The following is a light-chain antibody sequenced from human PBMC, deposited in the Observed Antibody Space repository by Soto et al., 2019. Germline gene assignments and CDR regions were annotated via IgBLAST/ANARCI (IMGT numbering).Light chain of an antibody. CDR1: QSVSSSY. CDR3: QQRNSWPPIT. CDR2: GAS. Sequence: EIVMTQSPATLSVSPGERATLSCRASQSVSSSYLAWYQQKPGQAPRLLIYGASSRATGIPDRFSGSGSGTDFTLTISSLEPEDFAIYYCQQRNSWPPITFGQGTRLEIK. J-gene: IGKJ5*01. V-gene: IGKV3D-20*02.